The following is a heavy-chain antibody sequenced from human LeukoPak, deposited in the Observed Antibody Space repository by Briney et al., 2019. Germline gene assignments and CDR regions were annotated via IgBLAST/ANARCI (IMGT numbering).Heavy chain of an antibody. CDR3: AKDADYYDSSGYLPDAFDI. Sequence: GGSLRLSCAASGFTFSSYAMHWVRQAPGKGLEWVAVISYDGSNKYYADSVKGRFTVSRDNSKNTLYLQMNSLRAEDTAVYYCAKDADYYDSSGYLPDAFDIWGQGTMVTVSS. D-gene: IGHD3-22*01. CDR2: ISYDGSNK. J-gene: IGHJ3*02. V-gene: IGHV3-30*04. CDR1: GFTFSSYA.